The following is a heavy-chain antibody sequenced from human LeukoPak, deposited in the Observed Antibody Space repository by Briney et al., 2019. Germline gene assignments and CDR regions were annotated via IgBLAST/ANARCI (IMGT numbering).Heavy chain of an antibody. D-gene: IGHD3-3*01. Sequence: ASVKVSCKASGYTFTSYDINWVRQATGQGLEWMGWMNPNSGSTGYAQKFQGRVTMTRNTSISTAYMELSSLRFEDTAVYYCARGRAHDFWSGYYHYYGMDVWGQGTTVTVSS. J-gene: IGHJ6*02. V-gene: IGHV1-8*01. CDR2: MNPNSGST. CDR3: ARGRAHDFWSGYYHYYGMDV. CDR1: GYTFTSYD.